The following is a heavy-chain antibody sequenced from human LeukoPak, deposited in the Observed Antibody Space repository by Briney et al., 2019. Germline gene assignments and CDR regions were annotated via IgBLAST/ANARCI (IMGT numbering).Heavy chain of an antibody. CDR2: ISWDSGRR. J-gene: IGHJ5*02. V-gene: IGHV3-9*01. Sequence: GGSLRLSRVGSGFTLDDYAKHWVRHAPGKGLEWVSGISWDSGRRGYTDSVKGRFTISRDSAKNSLYLQMNSLRAEDTAVYYCARVTRSPFGWFDPWGQGTLVTVSS. D-gene: IGHD4-17*01. CDR3: ARVTRSPFGWFDP. CDR1: GFTLDDYA.